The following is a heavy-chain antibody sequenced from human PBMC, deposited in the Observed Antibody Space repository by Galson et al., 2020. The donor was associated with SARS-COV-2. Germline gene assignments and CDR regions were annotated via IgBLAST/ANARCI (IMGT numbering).Heavy chain of an antibody. CDR1: GFTFSSYS. V-gene: IGHV3-21*01. CDR2: ISSSSSYI. D-gene: IGHD4-17*01. Sequence: TGGSLRLSCAASGFTFSSYSMNWVRQAPGKGLEWVSSISSSSSYIYYADSVTGRFTISRDNAKNSLYLQMNSLRAEDTAVYYCAGDPTYGDREFCYYYGMDVWGQGTTVTVSS. CDR3: AGDPTYGDREFCYYYGMDV. J-gene: IGHJ6*02.